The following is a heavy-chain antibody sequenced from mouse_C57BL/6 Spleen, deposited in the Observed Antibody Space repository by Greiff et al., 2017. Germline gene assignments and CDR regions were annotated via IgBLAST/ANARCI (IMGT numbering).Heavy chain of an antibody. CDR3: AREDSSGPGDAMDY. V-gene: IGHV1-69*01. J-gene: IGHJ4*01. CDR2: IDPSDSYT. D-gene: IGHD3-2*02. CDR1: GYTFTSYW. Sequence: VQLQQPGAELVMPGASVKLSCKASGYTFTSYWMHWVKQRPGQGLEWIGEIDPSDSYTNYNQKFQGKSTLTVDKSSSTAYMQLSSLTSEDSAVYYCAREDSSGPGDAMDYWGQGTSVTVSS.